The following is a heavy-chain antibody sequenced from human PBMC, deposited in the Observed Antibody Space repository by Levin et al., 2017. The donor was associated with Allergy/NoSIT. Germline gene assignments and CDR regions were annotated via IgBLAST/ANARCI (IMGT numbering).Heavy chain of an antibody. CDR3: ARGDIVVVPAPFDY. CDR2: IYYSGST. D-gene: IGHD2-2*01. CDR1: GGSVSSGSYY. J-gene: IGHJ4*02. V-gene: IGHV4-61*01. Sequence: SETLSLTCTVSGGSVSSGSYYWSWIRQPPGKGLEWIGYIYYSGSTNYNPSLKSRVTISVDTSKNQFSLKLSSVTAADTAVYYCARGDIVVVPAPFDYWGQGTLVTVSS.